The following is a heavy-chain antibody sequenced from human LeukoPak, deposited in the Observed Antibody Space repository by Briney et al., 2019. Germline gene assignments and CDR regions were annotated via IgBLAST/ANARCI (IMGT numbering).Heavy chain of an antibody. J-gene: IGHJ4*02. Sequence: GASLKISCKGSGYSFTSYWIGWVRQLPGKGLEWMGIIYPGDSDTRYSPSFQGQVTISADKSISTAYLQWSSLKASDTAMYYCARSYGYYYDSSGYPYWGQGTLVTVSS. CDR3: ARSYGYYYDSSGYPY. CDR1: GYSFTSYW. CDR2: IYPGDSDT. V-gene: IGHV5-51*01. D-gene: IGHD3-22*01.